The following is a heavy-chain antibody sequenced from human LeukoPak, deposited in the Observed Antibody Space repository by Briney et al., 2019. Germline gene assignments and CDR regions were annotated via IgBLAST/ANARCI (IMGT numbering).Heavy chain of an antibody. CDR2: IYYSGST. D-gene: IGHD3-22*01. CDR3: AGKKVWYYDSSGPQSWFDP. Sequence: PSETLSLTCTVSGGSISSYYWSWIRQPPGRGLEWIGYIYYSGSTNYNPSLKSRVTISVDTSKNQFSPKLSSVTAADTAVYYCAGKKVWYYDSSGPQSWFDPWGQGTLVTVSS. J-gene: IGHJ5*02. V-gene: IGHV4-59*08. CDR1: GGSISSYY.